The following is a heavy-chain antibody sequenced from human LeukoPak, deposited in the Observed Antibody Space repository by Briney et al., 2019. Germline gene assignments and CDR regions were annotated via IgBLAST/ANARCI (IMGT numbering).Heavy chain of an antibody. CDR1: GFTFSSYA. J-gene: IGHJ4*02. CDR2: ISYDGSNK. CDR3: VRSNYGGYLGY. Sequence: GSLRLSCAASGFTFSSYAMHWVRQAPGKGLEWVAVISYDGSNKYYADSVKGRFTISRDNSKNTLYLQMNSLRAEDTAVYYCVRSNYGGYLGYWGQGTLVTVSS. V-gene: IGHV3-30-3*01. D-gene: IGHD4-17*01.